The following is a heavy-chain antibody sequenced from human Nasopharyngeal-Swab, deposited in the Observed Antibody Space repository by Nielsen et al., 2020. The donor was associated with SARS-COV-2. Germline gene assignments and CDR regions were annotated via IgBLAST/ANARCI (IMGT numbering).Heavy chain of an antibody. CDR3: AREAQTGYSSGWTYYYYGMDV. D-gene: IGHD6-19*01. J-gene: IGHJ6*02. CDR1: GFTFSSYG. V-gene: IGHV3-30*03. CDR2: ISYDGSNK. Sequence: GESLKISCAASGFTFSSYGMHWVRQAPGEGLEWVAVISYDGSNKHYADSVKGRFTISRDNSKNTLYLQMNSLRAEDTAVYYCAREAQTGYSSGWTYYYYGMDVWGQGTTVTVSS.